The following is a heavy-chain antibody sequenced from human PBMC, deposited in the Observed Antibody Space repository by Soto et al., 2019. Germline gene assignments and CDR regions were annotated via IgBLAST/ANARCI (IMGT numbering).Heavy chain of an antibody. D-gene: IGHD2-2*01. V-gene: IGHV1-46*03. CDR1: GYTFTNYY. J-gene: IGHJ5*02. Sequence: ASVKVSCKASGYTFTNYYMHWVRQAPGQGLEWMGIINPSGGSTSYAQKFQGRVTMTRDTSTSTVYMELNSLRSEDTAVYYCVISSTSFDWFDPWGQGTLVTVSS. CDR2: INPSGGST. CDR3: VISSTSFDWFDP.